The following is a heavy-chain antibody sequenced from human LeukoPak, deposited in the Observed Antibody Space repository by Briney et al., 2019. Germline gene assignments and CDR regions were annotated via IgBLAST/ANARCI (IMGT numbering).Heavy chain of an antibody. CDR3: ARAIRVLRYFDWLSAQLVYYFDY. CDR1: GGSFSGYY. Sequence: SSETLSLTCAVYGGSFSGYYWSWIRQPPGKGLEWIGEINHSGSTNYNPSLKSRVTISVDTSKNQLSLKLSSVTAADTAVYYCARAIRVLRYFDWLSAQLVYYFDYWGQGTLVTVSS. V-gene: IGHV4-34*01. D-gene: IGHD3-9*01. CDR2: INHSGST. J-gene: IGHJ4*02.